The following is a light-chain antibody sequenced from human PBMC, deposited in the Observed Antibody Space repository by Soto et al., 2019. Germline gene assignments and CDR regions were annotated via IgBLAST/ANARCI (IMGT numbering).Light chain of an antibody. CDR3: CTFAVSTTFRV. J-gene: IGLJ3*02. V-gene: IGLV2-23*03. CDR2: EGS. CDR1: LGNYNL. Sequence: QSVLTQPASVSGSPGQSITISCTGALGNYNLVSWYQQHPGKAPKLLIYEGSKRPSGVSYRFSGTNSGNRASLTISGLQADDEADYYCCTFAVSTTFRVFGGGTKVTVL.